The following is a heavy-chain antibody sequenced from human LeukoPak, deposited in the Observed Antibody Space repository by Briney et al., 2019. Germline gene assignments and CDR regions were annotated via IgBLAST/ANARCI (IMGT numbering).Heavy chain of an antibody. CDR1: GGSFSGYY. D-gene: IGHD4-23*01. CDR3: ARGWAVRWSEIDPFDY. CDR2: INHSGST. J-gene: IGHJ4*02. V-gene: IGHV4-34*01. Sequence: SETLSLTCAVYGGSFSGYYWSWIRQPPGKGLEWIGEINHSGSTNYNPSLESRVTISVDTSKNQFSLKLSSVTAADTAVYYCARGWAVRWSEIDPFDYWGQGTLVTVSS.